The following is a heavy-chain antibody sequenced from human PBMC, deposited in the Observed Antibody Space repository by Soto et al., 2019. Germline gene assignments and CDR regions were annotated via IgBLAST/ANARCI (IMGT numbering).Heavy chain of an antibody. CDR1: GGSISSYY. CDR2: IYYSGST. CDR3: SRINYDFWSGYPDY. V-gene: IGHV4-59*01. D-gene: IGHD3-3*01. Sequence: SETLSLTCTVSGGSISSYYWSWIRQPPGKGLEWIGYIYYSGSTNYNPPLKSRVTISVDTSKNQFSLKLSSVTAADTAVYYCSRINYDFWSGYPDYWGQGTLVTVSS. J-gene: IGHJ4*02.